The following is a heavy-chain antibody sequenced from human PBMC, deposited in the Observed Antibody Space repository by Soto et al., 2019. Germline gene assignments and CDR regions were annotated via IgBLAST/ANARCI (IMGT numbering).Heavy chain of an antibody. CDR3: ARSFLFTGCGLYYAAKQTHDAFDI. Sequence: SETLSLTCTASGGSISSYYWSWIRQPAGKGLEWIGRIYTSGSTNYNPSLKSRVTMSVDTSKNQFSLKLSSVTAADTAVYYCARSFLFTGCGLYYAAKQTHDAFDIWGQGTMVTVSS. CDR1: GGSISSYY. J-gene: IGHJ3*02. CDR2: IYTSGST. V-gene: IGHV4-4*07. D-gene: IGHD1-26*01.